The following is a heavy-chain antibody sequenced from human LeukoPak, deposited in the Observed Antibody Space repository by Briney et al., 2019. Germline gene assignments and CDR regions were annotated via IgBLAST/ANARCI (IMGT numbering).Heavy chain of an antibody. CDR2: IYSGGRT. J-gene: IGHJ5*02. CDR1: GFTVSSNY. Sequence: GGSLRLSCAASGFTVSSNYMSWVRQAPGKGLEWVSVIYSGGRTYYADSVKGRFTISRDNSKNTLNLQMNSLRAEDTAVYYCARGAHNWFDPWGQGTLVTVSS. CDR3: ARGAHNWFDP. V-gene: IGHV3-66*01.